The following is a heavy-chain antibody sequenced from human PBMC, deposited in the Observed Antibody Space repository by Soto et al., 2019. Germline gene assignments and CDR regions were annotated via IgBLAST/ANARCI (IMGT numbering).Heavy chain of an antibody. CDR2: ISYDGSNK. V-gene: IGHV3-30*03. J-gene: IGHJ6*01. Sequence: GWSLRLSCAASGFTFSSYGMHWVRQAPGKXLEWVAVISYDGSNKYYADSVKGRFTISRDNSKNTLYLQMNSLRAEDTAVYYCARKYTVVRGVIIYYGMDVCGQGTTVTV. CDR3: ARKYTVVRGVIIYYGMDV. CDR1: GFTFSSYG. D-gene: IGHD3-10*01.